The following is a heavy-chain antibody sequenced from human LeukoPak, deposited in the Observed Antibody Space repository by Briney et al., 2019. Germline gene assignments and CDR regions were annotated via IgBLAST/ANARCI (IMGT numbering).Heavy chain of an antibody. V-gene: IGHV1-2*02. CDR2: INPNSGGT. D-gene: IGHD3-22*01. CDR1: GYTFTGYY. Sequence: ASVKVSCKASGYTFTGYYMHWVRQAPGQGLEWMGWINPNSGGTNYAQKFQGRVTMTRGTSISTAYMELSRLRSDDTAVYYCARSAPHRYYYDSSGYYQFDYWGQGTLVTVSS. J-gene: IGHJ4*02. CDR3: ARSAPHRYYYDSSGYYQFDY.